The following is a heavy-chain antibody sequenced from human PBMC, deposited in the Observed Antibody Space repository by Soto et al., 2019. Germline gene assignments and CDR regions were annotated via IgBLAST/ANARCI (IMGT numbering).Heavy chain of an antibody. Sequence: GGSLRLSCAASGFTFSSYGMHWVRQAPGKGLEWVAVIWYDGSNKYYADSVKGRFTISRDNSKNTLYLQMNSLRAEDTAVYYCARNGLWHNYYYYCMDVWGQGTTVTVSS. V-gene: IGHV3-33*01. CDR1: GFTFSSYG. CDR3: ARNGLWHNYYYYCMDV. D-gene: IGHD5-18*01. CDR2: IWYDGSNK. J-gene: IGHJ6*02.